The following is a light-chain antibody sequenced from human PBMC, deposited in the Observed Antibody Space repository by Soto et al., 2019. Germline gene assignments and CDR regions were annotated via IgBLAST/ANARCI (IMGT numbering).Light chain of an antibody. CDR3: QEAGGSPPIT. CDR1: HSVSSSY. CDR2: GAS. J-gene: IGKJ5*01. Sequence: EIVLTQSPGTLSLSPGERATLSCRASHSVSSSYLAWYQQKPGQAPRLLIYGASSRATGTPDRFRGSRSGTDFTLSMRGLEQPDMAVYHCQEAGGSPPITFGQGTRLEIK. V-gene: IGKV3-20*01.